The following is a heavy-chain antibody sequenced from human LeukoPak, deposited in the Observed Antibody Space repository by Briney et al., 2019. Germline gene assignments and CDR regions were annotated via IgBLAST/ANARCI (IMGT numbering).Heavy chain of an antibody. CDR3: ARVYDVLTGGFDH. J-gene: IGHJ4*02. CDR2: ISSSMISI. CDR1: GFTFRRYD. V-gene: IGHV3-21*01. D-gene: IGHD3-9*01. Sequence: GGSLRLSRASSGFTFRRYDMNWVRQAPGKGMEWVSFISSSMISIHYADSVQGRFTISRDNARNILYLQMNSLRAEDTAVYYCARVYDVLTGGFDHWGQGALVTVSS.